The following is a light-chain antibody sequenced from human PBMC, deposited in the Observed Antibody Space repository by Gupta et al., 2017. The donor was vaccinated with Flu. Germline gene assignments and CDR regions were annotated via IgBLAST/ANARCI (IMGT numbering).Light chain of an antibody. CDR2: DKN. J-gene: IGLJ3*02. CDR3: GAWDSSLSAGV. Sequence: QSVLTQPPSVSAAPGQKVTISCSGSSFNVGNNYVSWYQQLPGTAPKLLIYDKNKRPSGIPDRCSGSKSGTSATLGITGLQTGDEAYYYCGAWDSSLSAGVFGGGTKLTVL. V-gene: IGLV1-51*01. CDR1: SFNVGNNY.